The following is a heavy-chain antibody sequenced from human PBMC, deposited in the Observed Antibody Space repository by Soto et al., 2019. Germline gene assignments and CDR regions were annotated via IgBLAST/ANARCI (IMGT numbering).Heavy chain of an antibody. V-gene: IGHV3-23*01. CDR1: GFTFSSYA. Sequence: GGSLRLSCAASGFTFSSYAMSWVRQAPGKGLEWVSAISGSGGSTYYADSVKGRFTISRDNSKNTLYLQMNSLRAEDTAVYYCANMAVTLYYYYYYGMDVWGQGTTVTVSS. J-gene: IGHJ6*02. D-gene: IGHD2-21*02. CDR2: ISGSGGST. CDR3: ANMAVTLYYYYYYGMDV.